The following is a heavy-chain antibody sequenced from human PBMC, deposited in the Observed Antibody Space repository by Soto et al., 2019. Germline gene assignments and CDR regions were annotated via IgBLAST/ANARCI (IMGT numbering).Heavy chain of an antibody. CDR1: GASISSTSSGDW. V-gene: IGHV4-4*02. J-gene: IGHJ4*02. Sequence: QVQLQESGPGLVKPSGTLSLTCTVSGASISSTSSGDWWSWVRQPPGKGLEWIGEIHHSGSTNYNPSLKXRFTXSXHKSKNQFSLRLSSVTAADTAVYYCAKMVGATLVDYWGQGTLVTVSS. CDR3: AKMVGATLVDY. CDR2: IHHSGST. D-gene: IGHD1-26*01.